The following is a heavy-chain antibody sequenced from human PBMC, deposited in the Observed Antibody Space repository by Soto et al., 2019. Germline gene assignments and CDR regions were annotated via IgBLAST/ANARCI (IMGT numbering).Heavy chain of an antibody. J-gene: IGHJ4*02. CDR3: ARVPYYYDSSGYQYYFDY. CDR2: IYYSGST. Sequence: SETLSLTCTVSGGSISSGDYYWSWIRQPPGKGLEWIGYIYYSGSTYYNPSLKSRVTISVGTSKNQFSLKLSSVTAADTAVYYCARVPYYYDSSGYQYYFDYWGQGTLVTVSS. V-gene: IGHV4-30-4*01. CDR1: GGSISSGDYY. D-gene: IGHD3-22*01.